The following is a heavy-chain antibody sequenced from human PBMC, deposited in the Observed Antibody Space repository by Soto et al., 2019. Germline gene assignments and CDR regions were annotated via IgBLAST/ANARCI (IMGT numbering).Heavy chain of an antibody. Sequence: ASVKVSCKASGGTFSSYTISWVRQAPGQGLEWMGRIIPILGIANYAHKFQGRVTITADKSTSTAYMELSSLRSEDTAVYYCARDKVATDSSSWYGGDYWGQGTLVTVSS. CDR1: GGTFSSYT. D-gene: IGHD6-13*01. CDR3: ARDKVATDSSSWYGGDY. CDR2: IIPILGIA. V-gene: IGHV1-69*04. J-gene: IGHJ4*02.